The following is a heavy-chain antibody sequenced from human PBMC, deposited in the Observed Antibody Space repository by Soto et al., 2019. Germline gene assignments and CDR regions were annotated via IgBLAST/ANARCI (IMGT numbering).Heavy chain of an antibody. V-gene: IGHV4-30-4*01. J-gene: IGHJ3*01. D-gene: IGHD4-4*01. Sequence: QGQLQESGPGVVRPSQTLSLTCTVSGASISSGDHYWTWIRQPPGKGLGWIGYIYYSGSTFYNPSLNSRVTMSMDMAKSQFSLNLRSVTAADTAVYYCASSPPTDAFDLWGQGTMVLVSS. CDR1: GASISSGDHY. CDR2: IYYSGST. CDR3: ASSPPTDAFDL.